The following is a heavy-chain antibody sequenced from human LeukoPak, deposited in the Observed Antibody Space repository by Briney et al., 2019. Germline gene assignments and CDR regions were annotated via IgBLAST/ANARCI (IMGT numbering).Heavy chain of an antibody. D-gene: IGHD6-13*01. CDR1: GGSISSYY. J-gene: IGHJ4*02. Sequence: SETLSLTCTVSGGSISSYYWSWIRQPARKGLDWIRHIYNSGSTNYNPSLKGRVTMSGATSKNQFSLHLSSVTAADTAVYYCARSAFLVTAPGLYYFDYWGQGTLVAVTS. V-gene: IGHV4-4*07. CDR2: IYNSGST. CDR3: ARSAFLVTAPGLYYFDY.